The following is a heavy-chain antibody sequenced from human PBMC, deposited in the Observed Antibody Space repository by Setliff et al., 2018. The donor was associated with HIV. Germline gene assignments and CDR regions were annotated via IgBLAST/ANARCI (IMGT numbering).Heavy chain of an antibody. CDR1: GYIFTNYG. CDR2: ITGYNGNT. CDR3: ARIVALNGYPSDY. V-gene: IGHV1-18*01. D-gene: IGHD2-8*01. J-gene: IGHJ4*02. Sequence: ASVKVSCKASGYIFTNYGISWVRQAPGQGLEWMGWITGYNGNTNYAEKFQGRVTMTIDTSTSTAYLELRSLRSDDTAVYYCARIVALNGYPSDYWGQGTLVTVSS.